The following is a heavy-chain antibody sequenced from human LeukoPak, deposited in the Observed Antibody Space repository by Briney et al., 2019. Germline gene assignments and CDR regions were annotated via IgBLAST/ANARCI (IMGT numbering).Heavy chain of an antibody. CDR3: ARAPRDGYNSPQNYYYYGMDV. CDR1: GYTFTSYD. V-gene: IGHV1-8*01. Sequence: GSVKVSCKASGYTFTSYDINWVRQATGQGLEWMGWMNPNSGNTGYAQKFQGRVTMTRNTSISTAYMELSSLRSEDTAVYYCARAPRDGYNSPQNYYYYGMDVWGQGTTVTVSS. CDR2: MNPNSGNT. D-gene: IGHD5-24*01. J-gene: IGHJ6*02.